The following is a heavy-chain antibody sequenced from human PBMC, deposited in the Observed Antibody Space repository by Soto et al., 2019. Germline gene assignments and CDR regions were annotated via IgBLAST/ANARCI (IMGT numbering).Heavy chain of an antibody. CDR1: GYTFTSYA. CDR3: ARELSPGPPVH. J-gene: IGHJ1*01. V-gene: IGHV1-3*01. Sequence: GASVKVSGKASGYTFTSYAMHWVRQAPGQRLEWMVWINAGNGNTKYSQKFQGRVTITRDTSASTAYMELSSLRSEDTAVDYCARELSPGPPVHWGQGTLVTVAS. CDR2: INAGNGNT.